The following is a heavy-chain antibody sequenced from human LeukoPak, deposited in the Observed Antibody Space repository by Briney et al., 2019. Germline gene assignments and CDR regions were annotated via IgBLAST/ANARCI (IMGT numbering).Heavy chain of an antibody. D-gene: IGHD2-2*01. CDR1: GFTFSDYY. CDR2: IRSNIFGGTT. Sequence: GGSLRLSCAASGFTFSDYYMSWIRQAPGKGLEWVGFIRSNIFGGTTVYAASVKGRFTISRDDSKSVAYLQMNSLKIEDTAVFYCTRKRDCSTTTCYASLFYGMDVWGQGTTVTVSS. V-gene: IGHV3-49*03. CDR3: TRKRDCSTTTCYASLFYGMDV. J-gene: IGHJ6*02.